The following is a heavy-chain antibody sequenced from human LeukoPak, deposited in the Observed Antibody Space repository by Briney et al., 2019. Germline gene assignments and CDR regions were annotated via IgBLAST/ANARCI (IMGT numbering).Heavy chain of an antibody. V-gene: IGHV4-59*08. Sequence: SETLSLTCTVSGDSISTYYWTWIRQPPGKGLEWLGYFSYSGTTNYNPSLKSRVSISVDTSKNQFSLKLSSVTAADTAVYYCARQRGTIWSGYYSYDFDYWGQGTLVTVSS. CDR1: GDSISTYY. D-gene: IGHD3-3*01. CDR2: FSYSGTT. J-gene: IGHJ4*02. CDR3: ARQRGTIWSGYYSYDFDY.